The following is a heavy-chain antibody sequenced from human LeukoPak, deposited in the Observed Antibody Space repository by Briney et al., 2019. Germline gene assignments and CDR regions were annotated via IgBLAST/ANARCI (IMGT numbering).Heavy chain of an antibody. D-gene: IGHD3-10*01. Sequence: PSEILSLTCTVSGYSLSSGYYWGWIRQPPGKGLEWIGSVDHSGGTYYNPSLRSRVSISVDTSKNQFSLKLSSVTAADTAVYSCAGFTFFRGVITFDYWGQGTLVTVSS. CDR1: GYSLSSGYY. V-gene: IGHV4-38-2*02. J-gene: IGHJ4*02. CDR2: VDHSGGT. CDR3: AGFTFFRGVITFDY.